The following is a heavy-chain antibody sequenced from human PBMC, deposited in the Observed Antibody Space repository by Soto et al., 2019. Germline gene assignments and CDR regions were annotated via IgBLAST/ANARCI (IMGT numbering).Heavy chain of an antibody. CDR2: IIPIFGTA. Sequence: QVQLVQSGAEVKKPGSSVKVSCKASGGTFSSYAISWVRQAPGQGLEWMGGIIPIFGTANYSQKFQGRVTITADESTSTAYMELSSLRSEDTAVYYCARHSCCSTPNYYYGMDVWGQGTTVTVSS. V-gene: IGHV1-69*12. CDR1: GGTFSSYA. CDR3: ARHSCCSTPNYYYGMDV. D-gene: IGHD2-15*01. J-gene: IGHJ6*02.